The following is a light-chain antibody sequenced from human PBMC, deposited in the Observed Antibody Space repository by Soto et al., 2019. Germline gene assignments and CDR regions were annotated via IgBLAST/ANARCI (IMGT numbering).Light chain of an antibody. V-gene: IGKV3-11*01. CDR3: QNRNNWPPGAT. CDR1: HTISNS. J-gene: IGKJ4*01. CDR2: DAS. Sequence: EIVLTQSPATLSLSPGERATLSCRASHTISNSLAWYQQRPGQAPRLLIYDASNRATGIPARFSGSGSGTDFTLTISSLESEDFAVYYCQNRNNWPPGATFGGGTKVEIK.